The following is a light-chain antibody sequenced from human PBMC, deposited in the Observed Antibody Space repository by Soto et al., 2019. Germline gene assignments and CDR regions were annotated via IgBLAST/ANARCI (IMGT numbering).Light chain of an antibody. V-gene: IGLV2-8*01. CDR3: NSYTGSNNYVI. CDR1: SSDVGGYNY. CDR2: EVS. J-gene: IGLJ2*01. Sequence: QSVLTQPPSASGSPGQSVTISCTGTSSDVGGYNYVSWYQHHPGKAPKLTIYEVSKRPSGVPDRFSGSKSGNTASLTVSGLQAEDEADYYCNSYTGSNNYVIFGGGTKLTVL.